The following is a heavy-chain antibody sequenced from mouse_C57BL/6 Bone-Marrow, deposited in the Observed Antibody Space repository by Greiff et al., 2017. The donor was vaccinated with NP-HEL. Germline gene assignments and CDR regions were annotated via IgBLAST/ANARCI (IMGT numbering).Heavy chain of an antibody. Sequence: QVQLQQPGAELVMPGASVKLSCKASGYTFTSYWMHWVKQRPGQGLEWIGEIDPSDSYTNYNQKFKGKSTLTVDKSSITAYMQLSSLTSEASAVYYCARLLFDYWGQGTTLTVSS. CDR3: ARLLFDY. CDR1: GYTFTSYW. J-gene: IGHJ2*01. CDR2: IDPSDSYT. V-gene: IGHV1-69*01.